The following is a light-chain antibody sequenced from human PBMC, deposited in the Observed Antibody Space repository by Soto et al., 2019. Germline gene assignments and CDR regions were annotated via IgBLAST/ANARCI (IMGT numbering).Light chain of an antibody. J-gene: IGLJ2*01. CDR3: QVWESSSDQVI. CDR1: NIGSKS. V-gene: IGLV3-21*02. Sequence: SYELTQPPSVSVAPGQTATITCGGNNIGSKSVHWYQQKAGQAPVLVVHDDTDRPSGIPERFSGSNSGSTATLTISRVEAGDEADYYCQVWESSSDQVIFAGGTKLTVL. CDR2: DDT.